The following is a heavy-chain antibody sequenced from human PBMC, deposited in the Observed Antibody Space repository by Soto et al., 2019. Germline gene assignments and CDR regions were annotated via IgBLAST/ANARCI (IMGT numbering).Heavy chain of an antibody. D-gene: IGHD3-10*01. CDR3: AKDTPMVRGVIIGPFDY. J-gene: IGHJ4*02. CDR1: GFTFSSYA. CDR2: ISGSGGST. Sequence: GGSLRLSCAASGFTFSSYAMSWVRQAPGKGLEWVSAISGSGGSTYYADSVKGRFTISRDNSKNTLYLQMNSLRAEDTAVYYCAKDTPMVRGVIIGPFDYWGQGTLVTVSS. V-gene: IGHV3-23*01.